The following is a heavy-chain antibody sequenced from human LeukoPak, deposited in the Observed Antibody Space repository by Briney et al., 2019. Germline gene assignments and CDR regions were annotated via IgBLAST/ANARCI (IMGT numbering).Heavy chain of an antibody. CDR2: ISGSGDST. J-gene: IGHJ4*02. CDR3: ARDLWLQSQRYFDY. D-gene: IGHD5-24*01. CDR1: GFTFSSYA. V-gene: IGHV3-23*01. Sequence: GGSLRLSCAASGFTFSSYAMSWVRQAPGKGLEWVSGISGSGDSTYYADSVKGRFTISRDNSKNTLYLQMNSLRAEDTAVYYCARDLWLQSQRYFDYWGQGTLVTVSS.